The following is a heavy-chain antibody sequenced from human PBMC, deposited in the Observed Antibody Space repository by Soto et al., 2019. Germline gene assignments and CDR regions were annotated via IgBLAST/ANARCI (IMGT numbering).Heavy chain of an antibody. CDR1: GFTFSSYA. Sequence: EVQLLESGGGLVQPGGSLRLSCAASGFTFSSYAMSWVRQAPGKGLEWVSAISGSGGSTYYADSVKGRFTISRDNSKNTLYLQMNSLRAEDTAVYYCAKDPRYVDTAMVTGAWFDPWGQGTLVTVSS. CDR3: AKDPRYVDTAMVTGAWFDP. V-gene: IGHV3-23*01. J-gene: IGHJ5*02. D-gene: IGHD5-18*01. CDR2: ISGSGGST.